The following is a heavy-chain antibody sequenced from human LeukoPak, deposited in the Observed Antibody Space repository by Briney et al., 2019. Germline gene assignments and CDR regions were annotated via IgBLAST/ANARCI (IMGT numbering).Heavy chain of an antibody. Sequence: ASVKVSCKASGYTFTSYDINWVRQATGQGLEWMGWMNPNSGNTGYAQKIQGRVTMTRNTSISTAYMELSSLRSEDTAVYYCARVRRSCSGGSCYSFNYWGQGTLVTVSS. D-gene: IGHD2-15*01. V-gene: IGHV1-8*01. CDR1: GYTFTSYD. J-gene: IGHJ4*02. CDR3: ARVRRSCSGGSCYSFNY. CDR2: MNPNSGNT.